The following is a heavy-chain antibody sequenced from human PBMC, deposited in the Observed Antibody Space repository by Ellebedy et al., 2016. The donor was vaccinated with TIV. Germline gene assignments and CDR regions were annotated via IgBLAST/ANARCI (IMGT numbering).Heavy chain of an antibody. J-gene: IGHJ4*02. D-gene: IGHD6-19*01. CDR3: AKSRSSGWLHTPDY. CDR2: INPSGGST. V-gene: IGHV1-46*04. CDR1: GYTFSTYY. Sequence: AASVKVSCKASGYTFSTYYMHWVRQAAGQGLEWLGIINPSGGSTTYAQNLQGRVTMTRDTSTTTVYMELSSLRSEDTAVYYCAKSRSSGWLHTPDYWGQGTLVIVSS.